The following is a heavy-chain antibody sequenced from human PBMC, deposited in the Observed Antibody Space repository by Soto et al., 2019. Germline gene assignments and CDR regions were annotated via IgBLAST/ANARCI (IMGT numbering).Heavy chain of an antibody. CDR1: GDSVSSNSAA. Sequence: QSQTLSLTCAISGDSVSSNSAAWNWIRQSPSRGLEWLGRTYYRSKWYNDYAVSVKSRITINPDTSKNQFSLQLNSVTPEDTAVYYCARDSSPGTAFEYSSSSQNAFDIWGQGTMVTVSS. CDR2: TYYRSKWYN. V-gene: IGHV6-1*01. J-gene: IGHJ3*02. D-gene: IGHD6-6*01. CDR3: ARDSSPGTAFEYSSSSQNAFDI.